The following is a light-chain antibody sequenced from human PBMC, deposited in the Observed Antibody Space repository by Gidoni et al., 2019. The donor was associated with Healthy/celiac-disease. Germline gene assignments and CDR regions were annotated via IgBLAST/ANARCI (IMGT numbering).Light chain of an antibody. J-gene: IGKJ4*01. V-gene: IGKV4-1*01. CDR3: QQYYSTPLT. CDR1: QSVLYSSNNKNY. Sequence: DIVSTQPPVAMAGSLGERATINCKSSQSVLYSSNNKNYLAWYQQKPGQPPKLLIYWASTRESGVPDRFSGSGSGTDFTLTISSLQAEDVAVYYCQQYYSTPLTCGGGTKVEIK. CDR2: WAS.